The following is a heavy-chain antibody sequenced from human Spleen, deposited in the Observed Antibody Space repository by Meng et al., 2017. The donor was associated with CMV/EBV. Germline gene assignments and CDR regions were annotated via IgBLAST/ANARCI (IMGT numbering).Heavy chain of an antibody. V-gene: IGHV4-39*07. J-gene: IGHJ4*02. CDR1: GGSITPSNYC. CDR3: AQFMAGMMMDQ. D-gene: IGHD2-2*01. CDR2: VTYREDA. Sequence: CPVSGGSITPSNYCWGWIRQPPGKGLEWIGSVTYREDAQYNLSLKSRVTMSVDTPNNHFSLKLSSVTAADTAVYYCAQFMAGMMMDQWGQGTLVTVSS.